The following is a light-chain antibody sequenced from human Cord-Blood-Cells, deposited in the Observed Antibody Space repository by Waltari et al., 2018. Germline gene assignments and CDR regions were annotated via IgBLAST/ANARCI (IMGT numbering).Light chain of an antibody. CDR1: QSVSSY. V-gene: IGKV3D-15*01. CDR2: GAS. Sequence: EIGMTQSPATLSLSPGGRANLSGRARQSVSSYLAWYPQKPGQAPRPLIYGASTRATGIPARFSGSGSGTDFTLTISSLQSEDFAVYYCQQYNNWPRTFGQGTKVEIK. CDR3: QQYNNWPRT. J-gene: IGKJ1*01.